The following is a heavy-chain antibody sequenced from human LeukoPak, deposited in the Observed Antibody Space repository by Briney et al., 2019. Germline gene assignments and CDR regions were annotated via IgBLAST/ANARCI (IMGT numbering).Heavy chain of an antibody. CDR3: ARDYYDSSGYPGPNWFDP. CDR2: ISSSSSYI. D-gene: IGHD3-22*01. J-gene: IGHJ5*02. CDR1: GFTFSSYS. V-gene: IGHV3-21*01. Sequence: GGPLRLSCAASGFTFSSYSMNWVRQAPGKGLEWVSSISSSSSYIYYADSVKGRFTISRDNAKNSLYLQMNSLRAEDTAVYYCARDYYDSSGYPGPNWFDPWGQGTLVTVSS.